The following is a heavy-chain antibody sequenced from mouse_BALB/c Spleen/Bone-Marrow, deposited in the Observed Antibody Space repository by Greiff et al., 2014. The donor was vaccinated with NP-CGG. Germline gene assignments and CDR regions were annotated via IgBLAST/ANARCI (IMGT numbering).Heavy chain of an antibody. CDR3: ARNHRGYYFDY. CDR2: IWTGGST. CDR1: GFSLTTYG. D-gene: IGHD3-1*01. Sequence: VQLQQSGPGLVQPSQSLSITCTVSGFSLTTYGVHWVRQSPGKGLEWLGVIWTGGSTDYNAAFISRLNISKDNSKSQVFFEMNSLQTNDTAIYYCARNHRGYYFDYWDQGTTLTGSS. V-gene: IGHV2-2*02. J-gene: IGHJ2*01.